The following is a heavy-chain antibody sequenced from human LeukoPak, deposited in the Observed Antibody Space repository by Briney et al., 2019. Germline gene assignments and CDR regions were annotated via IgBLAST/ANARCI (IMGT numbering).Heavy chain of an antibody. J-gene: IGHJ5*02. Sequence: ASVKVSCKASGYTFTSYYMHWVRQAPGQGLEWMGIINPSGGSTSYAQKFQGRVTMTRDTSTSTVYMELSSLRSEDTAVYYCARHMCSGGSCFGWFDPWGQGTLVTVSS. CDR3: ARHMCSGGSCFGWFDP. CDR1: GYTFTSYY. D-gene: IGHD2-15*01. V-gene: IGHV1-46*01. CDR2: INPSGGST.